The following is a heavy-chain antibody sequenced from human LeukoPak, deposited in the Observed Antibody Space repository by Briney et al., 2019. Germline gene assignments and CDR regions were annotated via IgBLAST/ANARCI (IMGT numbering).Heavy chain of an antibody. CDR3: ARGRVGSGSSGTFVWFDP. D-gene: IGHD3-10*01. Sequence: ASVKVSCKASGYAFTGYYMHWVRQAPGQGLEWMGWINPNSGGTNYAQKFQGRVTMTRDTSISTAYMELSRLRSDDTAVYYCARGRVGSGSSGTFVWFDPWGQGTLVTVSS. CDR2: INPNSGGT. V-gene: IGHV1-2*02. J-gene: IGHJ5*02. CDR1: GYAFTGYY.